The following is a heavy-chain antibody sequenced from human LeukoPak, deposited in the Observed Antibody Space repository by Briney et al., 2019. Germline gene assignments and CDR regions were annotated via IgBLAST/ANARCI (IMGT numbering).Heavy chain of an antibody. CDR2: ISSSGSTI. Sequence: PGGSLRLSCAASGFTFSSYEMNWVRQAPGKGLEWVSYISSSGSTIYYADSVKGRFTISRDNAKNSLYLQMNSLRAEDTAVYYCARAGFLTGYQTDYWGQGTLVTVSS. V-gene: IGHV3-48*03. CDR3: ARAGFLTGYQTDY. CDR1: GFTFSSYE. J-gene: IGHJ4*02. D-gene: IGHD3-9*01.